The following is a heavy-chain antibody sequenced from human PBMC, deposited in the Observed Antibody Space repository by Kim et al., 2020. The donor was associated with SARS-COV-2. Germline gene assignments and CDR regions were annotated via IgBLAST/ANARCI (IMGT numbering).Heavy chain of an antibody. V-gene: IGHV4-34*01. Sequence: SETLSLTCAVYGGSFSGYYWSWIRQPPGKGLEWIGEINHSGSTNYNPSLKSRVTISVDTSKNQFSLKLSSVTAADTAVYYCARAKAATGYWGQGTLVTVSS. CDR1: GGSFSGYY. J-gene: IGHJ4*02. D-gene: IGHD6-13*01. CDR3: ARAKAATGY. CDR2: INHSGST.